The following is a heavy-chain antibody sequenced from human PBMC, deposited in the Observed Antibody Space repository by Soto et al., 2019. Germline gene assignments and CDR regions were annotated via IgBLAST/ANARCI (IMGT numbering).Heavy chain of an antibody. D-gene: IGHD4-17*01. J-gene: IGHJ1*01. CDR1: GFTFSSYW. Sequence: GGSLRLSCAASGFTFSSYWMSWVRQAPGKGLEWVANIKQDGSEKYYVDSVKGRFTISRDNAKNSLYLQMISLRAEDTAVYYCARVDYGDYAEYFQHWGQGTLVTVSS. CDR3: ARVDYGDYAEYFQH. CDR2: IKQDGSEK. V-gene: IGHV3-7*04.